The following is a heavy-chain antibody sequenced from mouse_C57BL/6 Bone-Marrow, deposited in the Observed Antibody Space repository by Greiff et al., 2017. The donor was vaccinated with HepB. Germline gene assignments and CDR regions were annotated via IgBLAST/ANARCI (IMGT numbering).Heavy chain of an antibody. CDR3: AKLGDGYHGFAD. CDR2: IWGDGST. CDR1: RFSLTSYG. Sequence: QVQLKESGPGLVAPSQSLSITCTVSRFSLTSYGVSWVRQPPGKGLEWLGVIWGDGSTNYHSALITRLSISTDNSKSQVFLKLNRLQTDDTATYYCAKLGDGYHGFADWGQGTLVTVAA. J-gene: IGHJ3*01. D-gene: IGHD2-3*01. V-gene: IGHV2-3*01.